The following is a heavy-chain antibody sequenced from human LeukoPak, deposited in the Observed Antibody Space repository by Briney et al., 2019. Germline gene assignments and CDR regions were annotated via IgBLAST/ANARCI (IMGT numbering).Heavy chain of an antibody. D-gene: IGHD5-24*01. CDR1: GYTFTGYY. V-gene: IGHV1-2*06. J-gene: IGHJ4*02. CDR2: INPNSGGT. Sequence: GASVKVSCKASGYTFTGYYMHWVRQAPGQGLEWMGRINPNSGGTNYAQKFQGRVTMTRDTSIKTAYMELSSLRSDDTAVYYCAEGGAGRDGYNLMFGLWREGTLVSVPT. CDR3: AEGGAGRDGYNLMFGL.